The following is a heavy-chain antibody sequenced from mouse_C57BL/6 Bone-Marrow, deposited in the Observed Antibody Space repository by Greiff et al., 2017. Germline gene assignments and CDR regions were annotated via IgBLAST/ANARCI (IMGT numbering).Heavy chain of an antibody. J-gene: IGHJ4*01. Sequence: VQLQQSGAELMKPGASVKLSCKATGYTFTGYWIAWVKQMPGHGLEWIGEILPGSCSTNYNEKFKGKATFTADTSSNTAYMQLSSLTTEDSTIYYCARSALGRYAMGYWGQGTAVTVSS. D-gene: IGHD4-1*01. V-gene: IGHV1-9*01. CDR2: ILPGSCST. CDR3: ARSALGRYAMGY. CDR1: GYTFTGYW.